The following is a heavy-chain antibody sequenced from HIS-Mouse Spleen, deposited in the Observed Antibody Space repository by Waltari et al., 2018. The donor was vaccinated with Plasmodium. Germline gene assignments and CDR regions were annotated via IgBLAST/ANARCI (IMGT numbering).Heavy chain of an antibody. Sequence: EVQLVESGGGLIQRGGSLRLSCAASGFTVSSNYMSWVRQAPGTGLEWVSVIYSGGSTYYADSVKGRFTISRDNSKNTLYLQMNSLRAEDTAVYYCASKTTVTNHAFDIWGQGTMVTVSS. D-gene: IGHD4-17*01. CDR1: GFTVSSNY. V-gene: IGHV3-53*01. J-gene: IGHJ3*02. CDR3: ASKTTVTNHAFDI. CDR2: IYSGGST.